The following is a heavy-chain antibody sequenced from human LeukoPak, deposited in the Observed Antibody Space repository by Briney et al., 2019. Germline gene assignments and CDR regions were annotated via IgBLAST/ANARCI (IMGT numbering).Heavy chain of an antibody. V-gene: IGHV4-59*01. CDR3: ARLSAVINYFDY. J-gene: IGHJ4*02. CDR1: GGSISSYY. CDR2: IYYSGST. D-gene: IGHD3-22*01. Sequence: SETLSLTCTVSGGSISSYYWSWIRQPPGKGLEWIGYIYYSGSTNYNPSLKSRVTISVDMSKNQFSLKLSSVTAADTAVYYCARLSAVINYFDYWGQGTLVTGSS.